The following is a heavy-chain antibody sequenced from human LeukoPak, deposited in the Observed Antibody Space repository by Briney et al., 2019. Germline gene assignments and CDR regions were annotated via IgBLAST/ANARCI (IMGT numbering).Heavy chain of an antibody. D-gene: IGHD4-23*01. Sequence: GRSLRLSCAASGFTFSSYGMHWVRQAPGKGLGWVAVISYDGSNKYYADSVKGRFTISRDNSKNTLYLQMNSLRAEDTAVYYCAKDRATVVTPGWYFDLWGRGTLVTVSS. V-gene: IGHV3-30*18. J-gene: IGHJ2*01. CDR1: GFTFSSYG. CDR3: AKDRATVVTPGWYFDL. CDR2: ISYDGSNK.